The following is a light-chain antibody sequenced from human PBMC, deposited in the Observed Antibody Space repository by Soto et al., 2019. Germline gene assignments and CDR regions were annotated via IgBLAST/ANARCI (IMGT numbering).Light chain of an antibody. Sequence: QSVLTQPPSASGTPGQRVTISCSGSSSNIGINYVYWYQQLPGTAPKVRIYRNNQRPAGVPDRFSGSKSGTSASLTISGLRSEDEADYYCAAWDDSLSGFVFGPGTKLTVL. CDR3: AAWDDSLSGFV. CDR1: SSNIGINY. J-gene: IGLJ1*01. V-gene: IGLV1-47*01. CDR2: RNN.